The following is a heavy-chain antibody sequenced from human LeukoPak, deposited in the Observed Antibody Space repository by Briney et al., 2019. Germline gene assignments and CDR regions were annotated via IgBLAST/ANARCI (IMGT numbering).Heavy chain of an antibody. CDR1: GFTFSSYW. Sequence: GGSLRLSCAASGFTFSSYWMNWARQAPGKGLEWVASINHNGNVNYYVDSVKGRFTISRDNAKNSLYLQMSNLRAEDTAVYYCARSYDSSGSDAFDIWGRGTMVTVSS. CDR3: ARSYDSSGSDAFDI. V-gene: IGHV3-7*03. D-gene: IGHD3-22*01. J-gene: IGHJ3*02. CDR2: INHNGNVN.